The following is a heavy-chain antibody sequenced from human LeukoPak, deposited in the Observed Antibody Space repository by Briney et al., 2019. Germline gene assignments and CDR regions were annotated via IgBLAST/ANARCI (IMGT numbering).Heavy chain of an antibody. CDR3: ARDRTAANWYFDL. D-gene: IGHD1-1*01. Sequence: SETLSLTCTVSGGSISSSSYYWGWIRQPPGKGLEWIGSIYYSGSTNYNPSLKSRVAISVDTSKNQFSLELSSVTAADTAVYYCARDRTAANWYFDLWGRGTLVTVSS. J-gene: IGHJ2*01. CDR2: IYYSGST. CDR1: GGSISSSSYY. V-gene: IGHV4-39*07.